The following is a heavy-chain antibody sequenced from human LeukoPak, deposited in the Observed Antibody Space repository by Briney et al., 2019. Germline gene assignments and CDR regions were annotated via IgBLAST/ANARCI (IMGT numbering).Heavy chain of an antibody. J-gene: IGHJ6*02. D-gene: IGHD3-10*01. CDR1: GYTFTSYD. CDR3: ARAGYGSGSYHLYYGMDV. V-gene: IGHV1-2*02. Sequence: ASVGVSCKASGYTFTSYDINWVRQAPGQGLEWMGWIKPNSGGTNYAQKFQGRVTMTRDTSISTAYMELSGLRSDDTAVYYCARAGYGSGSYHLYYGMDVWGQGTTVSVSS. CDR2: IKPNSGGT.